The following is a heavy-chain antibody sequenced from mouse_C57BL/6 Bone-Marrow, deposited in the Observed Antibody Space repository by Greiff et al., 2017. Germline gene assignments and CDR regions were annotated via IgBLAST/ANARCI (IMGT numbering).Heavy chain of an antibody. Sequence: VQLQQSGPELVKPGASVKLSCKASGYTFTSYDINWVKQRPGQGLEWIGWIYPRDGSTKYTEKFKGKATLTGDTSSSTEYMELHSLTSEDSAVYFCARVEFDGSGEDWYFDVWGTGTTVTVSS. V-gene: IGHV1-85*01. D-gene: IGHD1-1*01. CDR2: IYPRDGST. CDR1: GYTFTSYD. CDR3: ARVEFDGSGEDWYFDV. J-gene: IGHJ1*03.